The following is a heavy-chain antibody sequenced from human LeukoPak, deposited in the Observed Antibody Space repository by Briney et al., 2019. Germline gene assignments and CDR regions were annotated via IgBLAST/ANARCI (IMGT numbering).Heavy chain of an antibody. CDR2: INPNSGGT. D-gene: IGHD3-9*01. CDR1: GYTFTGYY. CDR3: ARSDLLTGSPLFY. Sequence: EASVKVSCKASGYTFTGYYMHWVRQAPGQGLEWMGWINPNSGGTNYAQKFQGRVTMTRDTSISTAYMELSRLRSDDTALYYCARSDLLTGSPLFYWGQGTLVTVSS. J-gene: IGHJ4*02. V-gene: IGHV1-2*02.